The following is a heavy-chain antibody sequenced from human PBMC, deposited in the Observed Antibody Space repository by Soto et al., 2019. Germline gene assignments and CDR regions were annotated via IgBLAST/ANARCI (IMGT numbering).Heavy chain of an antibody. CDR3: ARVGGDNYYYYGMDV. J-gene: IGHJ6*02. V-gene: IGHV1-69*13. D-gene: IGHD3-16*01. Sequence: ASVKVSCKASGGTFSSYAISWVRQAPGQGLEWMGGIIPIFGTANYAQKFQGRVTITADESTSTAYMELSSLRSEDTAVYYCARVGGDNYYYYGMDVWGQGTTVTVSS. CDR2: IIPIFGTA. CDR1: GGTFSSYA.